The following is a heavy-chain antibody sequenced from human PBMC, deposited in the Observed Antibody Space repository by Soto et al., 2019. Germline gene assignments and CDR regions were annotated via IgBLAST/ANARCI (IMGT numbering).Heavy chain of an antibody. CDR3: ARHGATVEFAY. CDR2: IYYSGST. CDR1: GGSISSSSYY. D-gene: IGHD4-4*01. J-gene: IGHJ4*02. Sequence: SETLSLTCTVSGGSISSSSYYWGWIRQPPGKGLEWIGSIYYSGSTYYNPSLKSRVTISVDTSKNQFSLKLSSVTAADTAVYYCARHGATVEFAYWGQGTLVIVSS. V-gene: IGHV4-39*01.